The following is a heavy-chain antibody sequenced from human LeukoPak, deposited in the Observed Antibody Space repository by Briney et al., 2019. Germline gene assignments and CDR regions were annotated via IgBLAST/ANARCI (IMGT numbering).Heavy chain of an antibody. CDR2: IYNGVPT. Sequence: SETLSLTCTVSGGSISSYYWNWVRQPPGKGLEWIGNIYNGVPTFFNPSLKSRVTLSVDTSKTQFSLQLASVTAADTAVYYCVQTTGWPGFDYWGQGILVTVSS. CDR1: GGSISSYY. CDR3: VQTTGWPGFDY. V-gene: IGHV4-4*09. D-gene: IGHD6-19*01. J-gene: IGHJ4*02.